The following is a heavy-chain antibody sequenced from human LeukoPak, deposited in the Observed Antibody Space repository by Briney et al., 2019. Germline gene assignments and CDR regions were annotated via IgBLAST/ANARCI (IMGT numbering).Heavy chain of an antibody. CDR2: IYLGDSET. J-gene: IGHJ4*02. D-gene: IGHD2/OR15-2a*01. CDR3: ARHALWGPFDY. Sequence: GESLKISCKGSGYNFNNYWIGWVRQMPGKGLEWMGVIYLGDSETRYSPSFQGQVIISADKSINTAYLQWSSLRASDTAMYYCARHALWGPFDYWGQGTLVTVSS. V-gene: IGHV5-51*01. CDR1: GYNFNNYW.